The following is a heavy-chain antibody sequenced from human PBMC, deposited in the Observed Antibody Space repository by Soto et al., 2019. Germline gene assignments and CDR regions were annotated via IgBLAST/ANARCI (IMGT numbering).Heavy chain of an antibody. D-gene: IGHD2-15*01. CDR2: ISAYNGNT. J-gene: IGHJ4*02. CDR1: GYTFTSYG. CDR3: ARDSNSLPHCSGGSCYPDY. Sequence: ASVKVSCKASGYTFTSYGISWVRQAPGQGLEWVGWISAYNGNTNYAQKLQGRVTMTTDTSTSTAYMELRGLRSDDTAVYYCARDSNSLPHCSGGSCYPDYWGQGTLVTVSS. V-gene: IGHV1-18*04.